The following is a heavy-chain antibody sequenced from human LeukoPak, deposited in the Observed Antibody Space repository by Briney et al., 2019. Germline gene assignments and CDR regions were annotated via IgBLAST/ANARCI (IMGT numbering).Heavy chain of an antibody. CDR1: GFTFSSYA. V-gene: IGHV3-23*01. CDR2: ISGSTGST. Sequence: GGSLRLSCAASGFTFSSYAMSWVRQAPGKGPEWVSAISGSTGSTYYADSVKGRFTISRDNSKSTLYLQMNSLRAEDTAVYYCAKDDHGGSGWRDYFDYWGQGTLVTVSS. D-gene: IGHD6-19*01. CDR3: AKDDHGGSGWRDYFDY. J-gene: IGHJ4*02.